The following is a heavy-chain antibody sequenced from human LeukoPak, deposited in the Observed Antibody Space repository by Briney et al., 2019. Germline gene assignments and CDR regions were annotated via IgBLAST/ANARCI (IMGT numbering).Heavy chain of an antibody. Sequence: GGSLRLSCAASGFTFSSYGMHWVRQAPGKGLEWVAVISYDGSSKYYADSVKGRFTISRDNSKNTLYLQMNSLRAEDTAVYYCAGGSYYYMDVWGKGTTVTVSS. CDR3: AGGSYYYMDV. V-gene: IGHV3-30*03. CDR1: GFTFSSYG. CDR2: ISYDGSSK. J-gene: IGHJ6*03.